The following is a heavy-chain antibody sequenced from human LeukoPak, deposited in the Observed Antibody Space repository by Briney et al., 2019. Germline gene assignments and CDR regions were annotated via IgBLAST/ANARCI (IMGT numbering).Heavy chain of an antibody. Sequence: SETLSLTCTVSGCSISSHYWSWVRQLAGKGLEWIGRIYSSGSSNYNPSLKSRVTMSVDTSRKQLSLQVRSVTAADTAVYYCARGGRSYDSHGKFDPWGQGTLVTVSS. CDR2: IYSSGSS. J-gene: IGHJ5*02. D-gene: IGHD5-18*01. CDR3: ARGGRSYDSHGKFDP. CDR1: GCSISSHY. V-gene: IGHV4-4*07.